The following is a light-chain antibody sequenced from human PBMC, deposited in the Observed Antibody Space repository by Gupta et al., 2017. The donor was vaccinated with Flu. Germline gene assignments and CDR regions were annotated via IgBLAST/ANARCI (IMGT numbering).Light chain of an antibody. J-gene: IGLJ3*02. V-gene: IGLV2-11*01. CDR3: QPSENSLSIWV. CDR1: SCTVVNCN. Sequence: SFSGTSCTVVNCNVTSYHRQPGKTPNLFLYDNNISPSVVPDRFSASNSVTATALIITGLQAEDAVDYYYQPSENSLSIWVFGGGTKLTVL. CDR2: DNN.